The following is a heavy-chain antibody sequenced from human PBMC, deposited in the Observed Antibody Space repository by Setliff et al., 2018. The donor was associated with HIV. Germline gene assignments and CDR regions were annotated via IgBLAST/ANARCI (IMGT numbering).Heavy chain of an antibody. Sequence: NPSETLSFTCTVSGGSISTYYWTWIRQPAGKGLEWIGHIYTSGSTNYNPSLKSRVTLSVDTSKNQFSLKLSSVTAADTAVYYCARTYCGGDCYWTYYYYGMDVWGQGTTVTVFS. CDR2: IYTSGST. J-gene: IGHJ6*02. D-gene: IGHD2-21*02. V-gene: IGHV4-4*07. CDR3: ARTYCGGDCYWTYYYYGMDV. CDR1: GGSISTYY.